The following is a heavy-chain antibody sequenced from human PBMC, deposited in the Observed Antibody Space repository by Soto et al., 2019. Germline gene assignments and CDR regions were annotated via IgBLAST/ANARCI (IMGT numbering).Heavy chain of an antibody. D-gene: IGHD3-9*01. CDR1: GYTFTSYA. Sequence: QVQLVQSGAEVKKPGASVKVSCKASGYTFTSYAMHWVRQAPGQRLEWMGWINAGNGNTKYSQKFQGRVTITRDTSARRAHMELSSLRSEDTAVYYCARVLRYFDWFPSYYYYYGMDVWGQGTTVTVSS. CDR2: INAGNGNT. CDR3: ARVLRYFDWFPSYYYYYGMDV. V-gene: IGHV1-3*01. J-gene: IGHJ6*02.